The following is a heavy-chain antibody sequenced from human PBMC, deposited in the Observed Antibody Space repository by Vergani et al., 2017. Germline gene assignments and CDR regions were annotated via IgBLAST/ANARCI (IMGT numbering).Heavy chain of an antibody. CDR1: GFSFSNYW. CDR3: AKVGRSEVAGTFGAFDI. Sequence: EVHLVESGGGLVQPGGSLRLSCATSGFSFSNYWVTWVRQAPGKGLEWVASIQEDGSAKHFLDSLKGRFFISRDNAKNSSLLYMTRLTAEDTAVYYCAKVGRSEVAGTFGAFDIWGEGTMVTVSS. V-gene: IGHV3-7*01. CDR2: IQEDGSAK. J-gene: IGHJ3*02. D-gene: IGHD6-19*01.